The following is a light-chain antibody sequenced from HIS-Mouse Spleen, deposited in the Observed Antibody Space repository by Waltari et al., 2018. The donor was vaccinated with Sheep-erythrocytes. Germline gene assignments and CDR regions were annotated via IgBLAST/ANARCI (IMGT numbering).Light chain of an antibody. J-gene: IGLJ1*01. V-gene: IGLV2-11*01. Sequence: QSALTQPRSVSGSPGQSVTIPCTGTSSDVGGYNYVSWYQQHPGKAPKLMIYDVSKRPSGVTDGFAGAKSGNTASLTISGLQAEDEADYSCCSYAGSYNHVCATGTKVTVL. CDR1: SSDVGGYNY. CDR2: DVS. CDR3: CSYAGSYNHV.